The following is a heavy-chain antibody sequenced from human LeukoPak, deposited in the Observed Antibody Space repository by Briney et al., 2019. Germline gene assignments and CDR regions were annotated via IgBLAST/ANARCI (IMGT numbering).Heavy chain of an antibody. CDR3: ARHEYSSGWPYFDY. CDR1: GGSISNGDYF. Sequence: SQTLSLTCTVSGGSISNGDYFWSWIRQPAGKGLEWIGYIYYSGSTNHNPSLKSRVTISVDTSKNQFSLKLSSVTAADTAVYYCARHEYSSGWPYFDYWGQGTLVTVSS. V-gene: IGHV4-61*09. CDR2: IYYSGST. D-gene: IGHD6-19*01. J-gene: IGHJ4*02.